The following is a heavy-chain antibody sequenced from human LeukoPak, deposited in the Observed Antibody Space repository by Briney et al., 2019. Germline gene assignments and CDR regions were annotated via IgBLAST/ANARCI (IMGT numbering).Heavy chain of an antibody. CDR1: GFTVSSSY. CDR2: IYSGGST. J-gene: IGHJ3*02. D-gene: IGHD2-8*01. V-gene: IGHV3-53*01. Sequence: DGSLPVSRAASGFTVSSSYISWVRQAPGKGLEWVSVIYSGGSTYYTDSVKGRFTISRDNSKNTLHLQMNSLRAEDTAVYYCARAREGCTNYAFDIWGQGPMITVTS. CDR3: ARAREGCTNYAFDI.